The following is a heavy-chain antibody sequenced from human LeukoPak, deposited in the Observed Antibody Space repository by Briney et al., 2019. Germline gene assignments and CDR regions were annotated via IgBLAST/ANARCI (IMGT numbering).Heavy chain of an antibody. Sequence: GRSLRLSCAASGFTFSSYAMHWVRQAPGKGLEWVAVISYDGSNKYYADSVKGRFTISRDNSKNTLYLQMNSLRAEDTAVYYCARDKYYYGSGSYYPVGYYYGMDVWGQGTTVTVSS. CDR2: ISYDGSNK. D-gene: IGHD3-10*01. CDR1: GFTFSSYA. CDR3: ARDKYYYGSGSYYPVGYYYGMDV. J-gene: IGHJ6*02. V-gene: IGHV3-30-3*01.